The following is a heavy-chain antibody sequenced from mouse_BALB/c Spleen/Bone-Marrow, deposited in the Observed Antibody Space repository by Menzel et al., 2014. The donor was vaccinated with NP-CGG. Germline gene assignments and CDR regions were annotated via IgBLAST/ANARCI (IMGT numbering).Heavy chain of an antibody. CDR2: IRNKGKGYTT. D-gene: IGHD2-4*01. CDR1: GFTFTDYY. Sequence: EVMLVESGGGLVQPGGSLRLSCATSGFTFTDYYMSWVRQPPGKALEWLGFIRNKGKGYTTEYSASVKGRFTISRDNSQGILYLQMNTLRAEDSATYYCARDINYDIYWYFDVWGAGTTVTVSS. J-gene: IGHJ1*01. CDR3: ARDINYDIYWYFDV. V-gene: IGHV7-3*02.